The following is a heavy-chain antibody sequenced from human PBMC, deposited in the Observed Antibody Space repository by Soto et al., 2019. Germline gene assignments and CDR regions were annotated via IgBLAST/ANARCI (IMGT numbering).Heavy chain of an antibody. D-gene: IGHD6-19*01. J-gene: IGHJ5*01. CDR3: ARQGKDDSGWYDLKWFDS. V-gene: IGHV1-2*02. Sequence: GASVKVSCKASGYTFNGHYIHWVRQAPGQGLEWVGCINPNNGDTKSAEKFQGRVTMTRDMSIRTVYMELSSLTSADTAVYSCARQGKDDSGWYDLKWFDSWGQGTLVTVYS. CDR2: INPNNGDT. CDR1: GYTFNGHY.